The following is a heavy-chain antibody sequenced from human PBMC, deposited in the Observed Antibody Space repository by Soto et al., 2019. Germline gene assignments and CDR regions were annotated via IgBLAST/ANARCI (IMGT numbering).Heavy chain of an antibody. CDR1: GGTFSSYA. J-gene: IGHJ4*02. CDR3: ARAYYDSSGYYPTTYYFDY. Sequence: QVQLVQSGAEVKKPGSSVKVSCKASGGTFSSYAISWVRQAPGQGLEWMGGIIPIFGTANYAQKLQGRVTITADESTSTAYMELSSLRSEDTAVYYCARAYYDSSGYYPTTYYFDYWGQGTLVTVSS. V-gene: IGHV1-69*12. D-gene: IGHD3-22*01. CDR2: IIPIFGTA.